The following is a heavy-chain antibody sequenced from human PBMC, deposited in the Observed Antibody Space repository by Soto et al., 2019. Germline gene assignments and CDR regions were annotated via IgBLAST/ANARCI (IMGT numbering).Heavy chain of an antibody. V-gene: IGHV3-20*04. J-gene: IGHJ5*02. CDR3: ARDLLRYFDWSQVIFDP. D-gene: IGHD3-9*01. CDR2: INWNGGST. CDR1: GFTFDDYG. Sequence: PGGSLRLSCAASGFTFDDYGMSWVRQAPGKGLEWVSGINWNGGSTGYADSVKGRFTISRDNAKNSLYLQMNSLRAEDTALYYCARDLLRYFDWSQVIFDPWGQGTLVTVSS.